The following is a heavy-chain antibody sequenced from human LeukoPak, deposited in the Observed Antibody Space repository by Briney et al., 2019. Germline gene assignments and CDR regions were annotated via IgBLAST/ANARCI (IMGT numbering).Heavy chain of an antibody. CDR3: ARHGCSGGGCYRVFNF. Sequence: ASVKVSCKASGFTFSGYYMHWVRQAPGQGLEWMGWINPNSGGTNYAQKFQGRVTMTRDTSISTAYMEVSRLRSDDTAVYYCARHGCSGGGCYRVFNFWGQGTLVTVSS. J-gene: IGHJ4*02. V-gene: IGHV1-2*02. D-gene: IGHD2-15*01. CDR2: INPNSGGT. CDR1: GFTFSGYY.